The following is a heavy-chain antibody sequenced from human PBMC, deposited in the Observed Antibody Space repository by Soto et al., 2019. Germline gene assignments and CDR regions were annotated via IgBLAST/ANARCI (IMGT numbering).Heavy chain of an antibody. CDR3: AREPYYYDSSGYSHPASLFDY. V-gene: IGHV1-46*01. Sequence: QVQLVQSGAEVKKPGASVKVSCKASEYTFTSYYMHWVRQAPGQGLEWMGIINPSGGSTSYAQKFQGRVTMTRDTSTSTVYMELSSLRSEDTAVYYCAREPYYYDSSGYSHPASLFDYWGQGTLVTVSS. J-gene: IGHJ4*02. CDR1: EYTFTSYY. CDR2: INPSGGST. D-gene: IGHD3-22*01.